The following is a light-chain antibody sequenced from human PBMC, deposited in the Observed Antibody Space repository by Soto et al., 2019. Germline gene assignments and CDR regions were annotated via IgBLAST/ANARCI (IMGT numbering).Light chain of an antibody. CDR3: QQSYSTPYT. CDR1: QSITSY. J-gene: IGKJ2*01. CDR2: AAS. Sequence: DTQMTQSPSSLSASVGDRVTITCRASQSITSYLNWYQQKPGQAPILLIYAASSLQVGVPSRFSGSGSGTDFTLTISSLQPEDFAAYYCQQSYSTPYTFGQGTTLEIK. V-gene: IGKV1-39*01.